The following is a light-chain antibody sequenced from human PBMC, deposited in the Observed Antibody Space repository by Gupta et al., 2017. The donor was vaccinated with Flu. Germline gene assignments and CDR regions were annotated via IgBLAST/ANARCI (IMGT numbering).Light chain of an antibody. CDR2: GSS. V-gene: IGKV3-15*01. CDR3: QQYYNWPPLT. Sequence: EIVMRQSPATLPVSPGERATLSCRASQSVATDLAWYQQKPGQTPRLLIFGSSTRATGVPARFSGSGSGTEFTLTISSLQSEDFALYYCQQYYNWPPLTFGGGTKVEIK. CDR1: QSVATD. J-gene: IGKJ4*01.